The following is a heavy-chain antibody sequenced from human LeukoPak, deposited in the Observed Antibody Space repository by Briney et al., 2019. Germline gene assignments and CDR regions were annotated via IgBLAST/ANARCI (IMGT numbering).Heavy chain of an antibody. CDR3: ARQRGRRDYYDSSGYS. CDR2: MYSSGST. Sequence: SETLSLTCTVSGGSVSSDIHYWSWIRQPPGKGLQWIGYMYSSGSTNYNPSLKSRVTISVDTSKNQFTLKLSSVTAADTAVYYCARQRGRRDYYDSSGYSWGQGTLVTVSS. V-gene: IGHV4-61*01. J-gene: IGHJ4*02. D-gene: IGHD3-22*01. CDR1: GGSVSSDIHY.